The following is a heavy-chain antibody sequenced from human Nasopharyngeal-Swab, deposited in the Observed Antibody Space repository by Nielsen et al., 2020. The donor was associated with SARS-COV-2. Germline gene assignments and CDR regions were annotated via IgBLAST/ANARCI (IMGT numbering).Heavy chain of an antibody. V-gene: IGHV1-24*01. CDR1: GYTLTELS. Sequence: ASVKVSCKVSGYTLTELSMHWVRQAPGKGLEWMGGFDPEDGETIYAQKLQGRVTMTTDTSTSTAYMELRSLRSDDTAVYYCARGSGWYDFDYWGQGTLVTVSS. CDR3: ARGSGWYDFDY. J-gene: IGHJ4*02. D-gene: IGHD6-19*01. CDR2: FDPEDGET.